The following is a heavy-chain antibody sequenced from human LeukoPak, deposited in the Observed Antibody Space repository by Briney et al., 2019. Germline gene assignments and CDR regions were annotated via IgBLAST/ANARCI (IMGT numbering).Heavy chain of an antibody. Sequence: ASVKLSCKVSGYTFTGYYMHWVRQAPGQGLEWMGWINPNSGGTNYAQKFQGRVTMTRDTSISTAYMELSRLRSDDTAVYYCARERGYSSGPFVEFWGQGTLVSVS. CDR2: INPNSGGT. CDR1: GYTFTGYY. J-gene: IGHJ4*02. V-gene: IGHV1-2*02. CDR3: ARERGYSSGPFVEF. D-gene: IGHD6-19*01.